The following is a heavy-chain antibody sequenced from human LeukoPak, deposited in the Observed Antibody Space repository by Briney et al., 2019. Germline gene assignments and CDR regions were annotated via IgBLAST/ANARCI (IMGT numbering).Heavy chain of an antibody. CDR1: GGTFSSYA. J-gene: IGHJ5*02. V-gene: IGHV1-69*13. D-gene: IGHD3-9*01. Sequence: SVKVSCKASGGTFSSYAISWVRQALGQGLEWMGRIIPIFGTANYAQKFQGRVTITADESTSTAYMELSSLRSEDTAVYYCARGIESYYDILTGSFDPWGQGTLVTVSS. CDR2: IIPIFGTA. CDR3: ARGIESYYDILTGSFDP.